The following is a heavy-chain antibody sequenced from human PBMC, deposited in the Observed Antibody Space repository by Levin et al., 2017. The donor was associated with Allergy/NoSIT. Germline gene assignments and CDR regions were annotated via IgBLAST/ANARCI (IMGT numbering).Heavy chain of an antibody. J-gene: IGHJ5*02. D-gene: IGHD2-15*01. CDR1: GGSISSGGYY. CDR2: IYYSGST. V-gene: IGHV4-31*03. CDR3: ARQGRERYSDWFDP. Sequence: SETLSLTCTVSGGSISSGGYYWSWIRQHPGKGLEWIGYIYYSGSTYYNPSLKSRVTISVDTSKNQFSLKLSSVTAADTAVYYCARQGRERYSDWFDPWGQGTLVTVSS.